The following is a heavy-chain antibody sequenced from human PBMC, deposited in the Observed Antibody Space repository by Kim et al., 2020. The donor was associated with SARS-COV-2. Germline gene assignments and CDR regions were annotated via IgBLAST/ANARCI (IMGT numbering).Heavy chain of an antibody. CDR2: ISGSGGST. D-gene: IGHD1-26*01. CDR1: GFTFSSYA. CDR3: AKDSVQWELLPTFDY. V-gene: IGHV3-23*01. J-gene: IGHJ4*02. Sequence: GGSLRLSCAASGFTFSSYAMSWVRQAPGKGLEWVSAISGSGGSTYYADSVKGRFTISRDNSKNTLYLQMNSLKAEDTAVYYCAKDSVQWELLPTFDYWGQGTLVTVSS.